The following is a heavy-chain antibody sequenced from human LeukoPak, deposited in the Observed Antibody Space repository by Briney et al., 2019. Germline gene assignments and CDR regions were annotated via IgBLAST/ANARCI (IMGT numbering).Heavy chain of an antibody. CDR3: ARDRHCSSTSCLNWFDP. V-gene: IGHV1-69*13. J-gene: IGHJ5*02. Sequence: ASVKVSCKASGGTFSSYAISWVRQAPGQGLEWMGGIIPIFGTANYAKKFQGRVTITADESTSTAYMELSSLRSEDTAVYYCARDRHCSSTSCLNWFDPWGQGTLVTVSS. CDR1: GGTFSSYA. CDR2: IIPIFGTA. D-gene: IGHD2-2*01.